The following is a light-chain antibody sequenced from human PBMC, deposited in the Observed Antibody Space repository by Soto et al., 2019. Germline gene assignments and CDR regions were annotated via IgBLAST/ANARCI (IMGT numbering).Light chain of an antibody. CDR2: GAS. Sequence: EVGMTQSPATLSVFPGERVTLSCRASESVGSNLAWYQQKPGQAPRLLLYGASTRATGVPARFSGSGSGTEFTLTISSLQSEDFALYYGQQYNNWLTCVGGTKVE. CDR3: QQYNNWLT. V-gene: IGKV3-15*01. CDR1: ESVGSN. J-gene: IGKJ4*01.